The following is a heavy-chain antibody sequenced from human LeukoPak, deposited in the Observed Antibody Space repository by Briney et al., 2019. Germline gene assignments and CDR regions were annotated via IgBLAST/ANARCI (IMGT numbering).Heavy chain of an antibody. CDR1: GGTFSSYA. D-gene: IGHD5-24*01. CDR3: ASLPMATDDYRPLG. CDR2: IIPILGIA. J-gene: IGHJ4*02. V-gene: IGHV1-69*04. Sequence: SVKVSCKASGGTFSSYAISWVRQAPGQGLEWMGRIIPILGIANYAQKFQGRVTITADKSTSTAYMELSSLRSEDTAVYYCASLPMATDDYRPLGWGQGTLVTVSS.